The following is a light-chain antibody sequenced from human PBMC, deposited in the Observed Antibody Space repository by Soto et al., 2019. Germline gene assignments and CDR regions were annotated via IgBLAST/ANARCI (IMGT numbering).Light chain of an antibody. CDR2: AAS. CDR1: QSISSY. CDR3: QQSYSLSPIT. V-gene: IGKV1-39*01. J-gene: IGKJ5*01. Sequence: DIQITQSPSSLSASVGDRVTITCRASQSISSYLNWYQQKPGKAPNLLMYAASSLQSGVPTRFSGSGSGTDFTLTINGLQPEDFASYYCQQSYSLSPITFGQGTRLEIK.